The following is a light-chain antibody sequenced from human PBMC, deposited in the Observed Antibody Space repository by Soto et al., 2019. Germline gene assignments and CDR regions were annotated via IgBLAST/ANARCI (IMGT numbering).Light chain of an antibody. J-gene: IGKJ2*01. CDR3: QQRSIWPPDT. CDR1: QSVSSY. V-gene: IGKV3-11*01. Sequence: EIVLTQSPATLSLSPGERATLSCRASQSVSSYLAWYQQKPGQAPRLLIYDASNRATGIPARFSGSGSGTXXXXXXXSLEPEDFAVYYCQQRSIWPPDTFGQGTKLEIK. CDR2: DAS.